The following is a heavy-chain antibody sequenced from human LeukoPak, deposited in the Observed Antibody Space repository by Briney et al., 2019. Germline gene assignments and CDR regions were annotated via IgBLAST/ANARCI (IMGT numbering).Heavy chain of an antibody. CDR3: ATDGAGFDT. J-gene: IGHJ5*02. Sequence: GGSLRLSCAASGFTFSSYAMSWVRQAPGKGLEWVAGISGSGGSTYYADYVKGRSTISRDNSKNTLYLQMNSLRAEDTAVYYCATDGAGFDTWGQGVLVTVSS. V-gene: IGHV3-23*01. CDR1: GFTFSSYA. CDR2: ISGSGGST.